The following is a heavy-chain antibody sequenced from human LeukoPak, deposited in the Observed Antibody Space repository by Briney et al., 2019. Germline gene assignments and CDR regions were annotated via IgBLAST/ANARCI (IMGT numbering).Heavy chain of an antibody. Sequence: PSETLSLTCTVSGGSISSYYWNWIRQPPGKGLEWIGYIYYSGSTNHNPSLKSRVTISVDTSKNQFSLKLSSVTAADTAVYHCARVRDGDYGYIGFDPWGQGTLVTVSS. D-gene: IGHD4-17*01. V-gene: IGHV4-59*12. CDR3: ARVRDGDYGYIGFDP. CDR1: GGSISSYY. J-gene: IGHJ5*02. CDR2: IYYSGST.